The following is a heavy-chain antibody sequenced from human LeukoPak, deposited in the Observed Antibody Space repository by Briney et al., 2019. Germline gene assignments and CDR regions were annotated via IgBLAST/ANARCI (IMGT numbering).Heavy chain of an antibody. D-gene: IGHD4-17*01. CDR3: ARDYGRHYFDY. CDR1: GFTFSSYG. Sequence: PGGSLRLSCAASGFTFSSYGMHWVRQAPGKGLEWVAVISYDGSNKYYADSVKGRFTISRDNSKNTLYLQMNSLRAEDTAVYYCARDYGRHYFDYWGQGTLVTVSS. J-gene: IGHJ4*02. CDR2: ISYDGSNK. V-gene: IGHV3-30*19.